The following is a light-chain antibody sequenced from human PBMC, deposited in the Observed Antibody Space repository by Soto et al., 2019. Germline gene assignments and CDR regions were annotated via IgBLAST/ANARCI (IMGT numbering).Light chain of an antibody. J-gene: IGKJ1*01. Sequence: EIVLTQSPGTLSLSPGGRATLSCRASQSVSSSYLAWYQQKPGQAPRLLIYGASSRATGIPDRFSGSGSGTDFTLTISRLEPEDFAVYYCQQYAGSLWTFGQGTKVEIK. CDR3: QQYAGSLWT. CDR1: QSVSSSY. V-gene: IGKV3-20*01. CDR2: GAS.